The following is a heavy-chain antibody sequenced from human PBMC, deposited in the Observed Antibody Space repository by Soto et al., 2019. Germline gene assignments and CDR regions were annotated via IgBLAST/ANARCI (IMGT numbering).Heavy chain of an antibody. CDR1: GYTFSTYG. CDR3: ARDSCSGGSCYLGY. J-gene: IGHJ4*02. D-gene: IGHD2-15*01. CDR2: ISTYNGHT. V-gene: IGHV1-18*01. Sequence: QAKLVQSGAEVKKPGASVKVSCKASGYTFSTYGISWVRQAPGQGPEWMGWISTYNGHTKYAQRFQGRVTMTTDTSTSTVYMELRSLRSDDTAVYYCARDSCSGGSCYLGYWGQGTLVIISS.